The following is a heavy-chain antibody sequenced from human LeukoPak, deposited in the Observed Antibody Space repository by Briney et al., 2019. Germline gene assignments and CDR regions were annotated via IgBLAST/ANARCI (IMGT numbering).Heavy chain of an antibody. CDR1: GFTFDDCA. CDR2: ISGDGRST. D-gene: IGHD3-22*01. V-gene: IGHV3-43*02. Sequence: GGSLRLSCEASGFTFDDCAMHWVRQAPGKGLEWVSRISGDGRSTYFADSVKGRFTISRDNSKNSLYLQMNSLRTEDTALYYCAKVYRYCDSSCQHWGQGTLVTVSS. CDR3: AKVYRYCDSSCQH. J-gene: IGHJ1*01.